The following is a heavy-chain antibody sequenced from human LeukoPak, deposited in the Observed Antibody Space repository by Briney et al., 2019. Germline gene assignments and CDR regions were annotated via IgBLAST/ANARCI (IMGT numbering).Heavy chain of an antibody. CDR1: GFTFISYW. D-gene: IGHD3-22*01. CDR3: ARGYYDSSGYYYVSAFDY. V-gene: IGHV3-7*01. Sequence: PGGSLRLSCAASGFTFISYWMSWVRQAPGKGLEWVANIKHDGSENYYVDSVKGRFAISRDNAKNSLYLQMNSLRAEDTAVYYCARGYYDSSGYYYVSAFDYWGQGTRVTVSS. CDR2: IKHDGSEN. J-gene: IGHJ4*02.